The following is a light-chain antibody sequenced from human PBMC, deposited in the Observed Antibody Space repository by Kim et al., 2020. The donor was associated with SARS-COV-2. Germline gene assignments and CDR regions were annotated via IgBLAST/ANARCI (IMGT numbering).Light chain of an antibody. Sequence: VSPGGSATLSCRAIQSVNSNLGWYQQKPGQAPRLLIHGASTRDGGIPARFSGSGSGTEFTLTISSLQSEDSAVYYCQQYNNWPQSFGQGTKVDIK. CDR2: GAS. CDR3: QQYNNWPQS. J-gene: IGKJ1*01. CDR1: QSVNSN. V-gene: IGKV3-15*01.